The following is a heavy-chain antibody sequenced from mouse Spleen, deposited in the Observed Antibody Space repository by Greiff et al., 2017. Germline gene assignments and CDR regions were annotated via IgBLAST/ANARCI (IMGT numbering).Heavy chain of an antibody. J-gene: IGHJ3*01. D-gene: IGHD2-14*01. CDR1: GYTFTSYW. CDR2: IDPSDSET. CDR3: ARIEVFGYRPFAY. Sequence: QVQLKQPGAELVRPGSSVKLSCKASGYTFTSYWMHWVKQRPIQGLEWIGNIDPSDSETHYNQKFKDKATLTVDKSSSTAYMQLSSLTSEDSAVYYCARIEVFGYRPFAYWGQGTLVTVSA. V-gene: IGHV1-52*01.